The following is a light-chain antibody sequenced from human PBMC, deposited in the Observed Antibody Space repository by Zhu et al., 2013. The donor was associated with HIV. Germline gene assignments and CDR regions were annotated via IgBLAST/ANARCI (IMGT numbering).Light chain of an antibody. V-gene: IGKV1-8*01. CDR3: QHVNDNAA. CDR1: QGISSY. J-gene: IGKJ3*01. CDR2: AAS. Sequence: AIRMTQSPSSLSASTGDRVTITCRASQGISSYLAWYQQKPGKAPNLLIYAASTLQSGVPSRFGGRGSGTEFTLTIDSLQPEDFATYYCQHVNDNAAFGPGT.